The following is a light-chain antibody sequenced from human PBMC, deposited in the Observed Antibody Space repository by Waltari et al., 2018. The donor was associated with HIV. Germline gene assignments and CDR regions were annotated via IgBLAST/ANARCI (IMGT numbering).Light chain of an antibody. CDR1: SSDVGAYHL. V-gene: IGLV2-23*02. CDR2: DVS. Sequence: QTALTQPASVSGSPGQSITISCTGTSSDVGAYHLFSWYQQHPGKAPRLIIYDVSERPAGVSNRFTGSKSGNTASLTISGLQAEDEADYYCCSYVSEIVPCVFGGGTKLTVL. J-gene: IGLJ3*02. CDR3: CSYVSEIVPCV.